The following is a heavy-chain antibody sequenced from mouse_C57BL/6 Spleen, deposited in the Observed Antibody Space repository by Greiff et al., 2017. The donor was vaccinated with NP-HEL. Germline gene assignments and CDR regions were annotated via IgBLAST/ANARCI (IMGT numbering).Heavy chain of an antibody. D-gene: IGHD4-1*01. CDR3: ARRWDGYFDV. Sequence: VQLQQSGPELVKPGASVKISCKASGYAFSSSWMNWVKQRPGKGLEWIGRIYPGDGDTNYNGKFKGKATLTADKSSSTAYMQLSSLTSEDSAVYFCARRWDGYFDVWGTGTTVTVSS. CDR1: GYAFSSSW. CDR2: IYPGDGDT. V-gene: IGHV1-82*01. J-gene: IGHJ1*03.